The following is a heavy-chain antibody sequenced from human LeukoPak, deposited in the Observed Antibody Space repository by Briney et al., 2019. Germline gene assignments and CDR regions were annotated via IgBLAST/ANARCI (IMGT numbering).Heavy chain of an antibody. CDR3: ARGRRVVRGVITTLGNYYYYMDV. V-gene: IGHV1-69*13. Sequence: SVKVSCKASGYTFTGYYMHWVRQAPGQGLEWMGGIIPIFGTANYAQKFQGRVTITADESTSTAYMELSSLRSEDTAVYYCARGRRVVRGVITTLGNYYYYMDVWGKGTTVTVSS. D-gene: IGHD3-10*01. CDR2: IIPIFGTA. J-gene: IGHJ6*03. CDR1: GYTFTGYY.